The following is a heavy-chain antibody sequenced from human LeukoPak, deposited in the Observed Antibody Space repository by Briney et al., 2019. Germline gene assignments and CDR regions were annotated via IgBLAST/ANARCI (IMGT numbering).Heavy chain of an antibody. CDR3: ARDGPGYSFDH. Sequence: GGSLRLSCVASGFTFSSYETKWVRQAPGKGLEWVSCISTSGSTIYYADSVKGRFTMSRDNARNSLYLQMNSLRAEDTAVYYCARDGPGYSFDHWGQGTLVTVSS. CDR2: ISTSGSTI. D-gene: IGHD5-18*01. J-gene: IGHJ4*02. CDR1: GFTFSSYE. V-gene: IGHV3-48*03.